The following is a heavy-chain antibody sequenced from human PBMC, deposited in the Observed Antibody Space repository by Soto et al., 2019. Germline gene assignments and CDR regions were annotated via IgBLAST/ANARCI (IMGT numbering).Heavy chain of an antibody. CDR2: ISSSSSYT. J-gene: IGHJ6*02. Sequence: GGSLRLSCAASGFTFSDYYMSWIRQAPGKGLEWVSYISSSSSYTNYADSVKGRFTISRDNAKNSLYLQMNSLRAEDTAVYYCARDLDYSGYHHYRLAVWGQGTTVTVSS. CDR1: GFTFSDYY. CDR3: ARDLDYSGYHHYRLAV. D-gene: IGHD2-15*01. V-gene: IGHV3-11*06.